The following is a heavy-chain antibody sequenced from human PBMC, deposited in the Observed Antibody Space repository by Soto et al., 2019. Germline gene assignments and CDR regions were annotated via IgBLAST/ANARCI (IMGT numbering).Heavy chain of an antibody. D-gene: IGHD4-17*01. CDR1: GFIFSSYT. CDR3: AREDYAGASPRFDY. V-gene: IGHV3-21*01. CDR2: ISSSGSNR. J-gene: IGHJ4*02. Sequence: GGSLILSCAASGFIFSSYTMTWVRQAPGKGLEWVSSISSSGSNREYADSVKGRCSGFRDNANNSLFLQSNSLRAEDTAVYYCAREDYAGASPRFDYWGLGALVTVSS.